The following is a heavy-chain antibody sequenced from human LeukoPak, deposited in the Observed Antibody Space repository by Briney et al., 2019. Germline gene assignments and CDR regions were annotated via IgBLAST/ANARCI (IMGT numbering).Heavy chain of an antibody. CDR2: IYYSGST. D-gene: IGHD5-18*01. CDR3: AGVGGYSYGSFDY. Sequence: SETLSLTCTVSGGSISSYYWSWIRQPPGKGLEWIGYIYYSGSTNYNPSLKSRVTISVDTSKNQFSLKLSSVTAADTAVYYCAGVGGYSYGSFDYWGQGTRIPVSS. V-gene: IGHV4-59*01. CDR1: GGSISSYY. J-gene: IGHJ4*02.